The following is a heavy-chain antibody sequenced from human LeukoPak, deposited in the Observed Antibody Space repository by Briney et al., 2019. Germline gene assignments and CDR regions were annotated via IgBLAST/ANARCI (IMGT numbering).Heavy chain of an antibody. CDR1: GFTFSSYA. CDR3: AKRVSHSNSPFDY. V-gene: IGHV3-23*01. D-gene: IGHD5-18*01. CDR2: ISTSADST. J-gene: IGHJ4*02. Sequence: PGGSLRLSCAASGFTFSSYAMSWVRQAPGKGLEWVSGISTSADSTYYADSVKGRFTISRDNSKNTLYLQMNSLRAEDTAVYYCAKRVSHSNSPFDYWGQGTLVTVSS.